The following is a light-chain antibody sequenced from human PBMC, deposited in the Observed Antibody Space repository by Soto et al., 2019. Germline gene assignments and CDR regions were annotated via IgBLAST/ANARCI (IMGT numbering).Light chain of an antibody. Sequence: QSALTQPASVSGSPGQSITISCTGTSSDVGGYNYVSWYQQHRGKAPKLMIYDVSNRPSGVSNRFSGSKSGNTASLTISGLQAEDEADYYCSSYTSSSTLVVFGGGTKLNVL. V-gene: IGLV2-14*01. CDR3: SSYTSSSTLVV. CDR1: SSDVGGYNY. J-gene: IGLJ2*01. CDR2: DVS.